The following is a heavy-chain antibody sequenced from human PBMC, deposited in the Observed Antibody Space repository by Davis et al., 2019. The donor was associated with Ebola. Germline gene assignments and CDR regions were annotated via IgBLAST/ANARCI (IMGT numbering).Heavy chain of an antibody. V-gene: IGHV1-69*13. CDR3: ARSVYGDFYYFDY. D-gene: IGHD4-17*01. Sequence: SVKVSCKASGGTFISYAISWVRQAPGQGLEWMGGIIPIFGTANYAQKFQGRVTITADESTSTAYMELSSLRSEDTAVYYCARSVYGDFYYFDYWGQGTLVTVSS. CDR2: IIPIFGTA. J-gene: IGHJ4*02. CDR1: GGTFISYA.